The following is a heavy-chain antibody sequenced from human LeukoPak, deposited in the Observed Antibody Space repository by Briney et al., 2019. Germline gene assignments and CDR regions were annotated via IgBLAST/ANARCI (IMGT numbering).Heavy chain of an antibody. J-gene: IGHJ4*02. V-gene: IGHV3-30*18. CDR2: ISYDGSNK. CDR3: AKVVYYGSGSLGGFDY. Sequence: PGGSLRLSCAASGFIFSSSWMHWVRQAPGKGLERVAVISYDGSNKYYADSVKGRFTISRDNSKNTLYLQMNSLRAEDTAVYYCAKVVYYGSGSLGGFDYWGQGTLVTVSS. CDR1: GFIFSSSW. D-gene: IGHD3-10*01.